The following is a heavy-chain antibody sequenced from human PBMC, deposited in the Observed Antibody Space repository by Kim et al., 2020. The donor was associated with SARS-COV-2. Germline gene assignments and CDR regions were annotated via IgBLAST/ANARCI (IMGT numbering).Heavy chain of an antibody. CDR2: ISYGGSNK. CDR1: GFAFSTYA. V-gene: IGHV3-30*04. J-gene: IGHJ4*02. CDR3: ARGTQYFYGSGTYNY. Sequence: GGSLRLSCAASGFAFSTYAMHWVRQAPGKGLEWVSLISYGGSNKYYADSVKGRFTISRDNSQTTLYLQMNSLRAEDTAVYYCARGTQYFYGSGTYNYWGQGTRVTVSS. D-gene: IGHD3-10*01.